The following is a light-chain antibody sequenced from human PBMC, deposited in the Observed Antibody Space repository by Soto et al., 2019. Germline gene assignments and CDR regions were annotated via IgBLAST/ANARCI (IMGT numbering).Light chain of an antibody. CDR2: DAS. CDR1: ENIKNW. Sequence: DIQMTQSPSTLSGSVGDRVTLTCRASENIKNWLAWYQQTPGKAPKFLISDASRLETGVPSRFSGSGYGTDFTLTITSLQTDDFGTYHCQQYDVHPKTFGQGTKVDIK. J-gene: IGKJ1*01. CDR3: QQYDVHPKT. V-gene: IGKV1-5*01.